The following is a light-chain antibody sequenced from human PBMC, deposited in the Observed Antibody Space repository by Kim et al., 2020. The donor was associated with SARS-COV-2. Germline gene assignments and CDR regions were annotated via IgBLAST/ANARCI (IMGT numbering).Light chain of an antibody. Sequence: SVGDRVTITCRTSQTIDNYLNWYQQKPGSAPKLLIYGASSLQSGVPSRFSGSVSGTDFTLTISSLQPEDFATYYCQQTYSTHLFTFGRGTKVDIK. J-gene: IGKJ4*01. CDR1: QTIDNY. CDR3: QQTYSTHLFT. V-gene: IGKV1-39*01. CDR2: GAS.